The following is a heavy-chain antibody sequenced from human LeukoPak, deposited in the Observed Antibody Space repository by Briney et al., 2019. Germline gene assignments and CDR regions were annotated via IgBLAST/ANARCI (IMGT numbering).Heavy chain of an antibody. Sequence: SQTLSLTCTVSGGSISSDLYYWSWIRPPAGKGLEWIGRIYSSGTTNYNPSLKSRVTISIERSKNQVSLMLNSVTAADTAVYYCAGGAYGSGSYAKWFDPWGQGTLVIVSS. J-gene: IGHJ5*02. CDR1: GGSISSDLYY. V-gene: IGHV4-61*02. D-gene: IGHD3-10*01. CDR2: IYSSGTT. CDR3: AGGAYGSGSYAKWFDP.